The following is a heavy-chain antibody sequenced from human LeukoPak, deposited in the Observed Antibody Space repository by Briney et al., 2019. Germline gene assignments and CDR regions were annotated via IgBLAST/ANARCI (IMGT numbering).Heavy chain of an antibody. CDR3: ARVPFSGGYNNYYYYGMDV. V-gene: IGHV3-53*04. CDR2: IYSGGST. Sequence: PGGSLRLSCAASGFTVSSNYVSWVRQAPGKGLEWVSVIYSGGSTYYADSVKGRFTISRHNSKNTLYLQMNSLRAEDTAVYYCARVPFSGGYNNYYYYGMDVWGQGTTVTVSS. J-gene: IGHJ6*02. CDR1: GFTVSSNY. D-gene: IGHD5-12*01.